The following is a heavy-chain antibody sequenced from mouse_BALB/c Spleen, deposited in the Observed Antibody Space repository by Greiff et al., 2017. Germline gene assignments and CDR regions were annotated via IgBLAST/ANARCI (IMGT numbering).Heavy chain of an antibody. CDR1: GYTFTSYT. Sequence: VKLVESAAELARPGASVKMSCKASGYTFTSYTMHWVKQRPGQGLEWIGYINPSSGYTEYNQKFKDKTTLTADKSSSTAYMQLSSLTSEDSAVYYCARHDGYPYAMDYWGQGTSVTVSS. J-gene: IGHJ4*01. V-gene: IGHV1-4*02. CDR3: ARHDGYPYAMDY. CDR2: INPSSGYT. D-gene: IGHD2-3*01.